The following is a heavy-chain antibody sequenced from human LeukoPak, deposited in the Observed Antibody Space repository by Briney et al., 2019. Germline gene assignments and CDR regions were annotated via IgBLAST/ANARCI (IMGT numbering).Heavy chain of an antibody. D-gene: IGHD3-9*01. Sequence: GSLRLSCAASGFTFSDYYMSWIRQAPGKGLEWVSYISSSGSAIYYADSVKGRFTISRDNAKNSLYLQMNSLRAEDTAVYYCARGPERYFDWLEYYFDYWGQGTLVTVSS. CDR2: ISSSGSAI. J-gene: IGHJ4*02. V-gene: IGHV3-11*01. CDR1: GFTFSDYY. CDR3: ARGPERYFDWLEYYFDY.